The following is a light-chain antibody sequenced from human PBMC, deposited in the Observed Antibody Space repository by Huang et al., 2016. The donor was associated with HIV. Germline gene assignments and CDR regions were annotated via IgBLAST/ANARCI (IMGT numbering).Light chain of an antibody. CDR2: GAS. J-gene: IGKJ1*01. CDR1: QSVSDN. V-gene: IGKV3-15*01. CDR3: LQYDTWPRT. Sequence: EILMTQSPATLSVSPGERATLSCRASQSVSDNLAWYQQKSGQDPRLLSYGASTRATGSPARFSGSVSGTECTLTISSLQSEDFGVYWCLQYDTWPRTFGQGTKVEIK.